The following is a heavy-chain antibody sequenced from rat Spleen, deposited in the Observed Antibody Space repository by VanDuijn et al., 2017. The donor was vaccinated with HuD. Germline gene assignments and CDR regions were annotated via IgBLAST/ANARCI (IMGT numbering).Heavy chain of an antibody. V-gene: IGHV5-58*01. J-gene: IGHJ2*01. CDR1: GFTFSRYW. D-gene: IGHD1-7*01. Sequence: EVQLAETGGGLVQPGRSLKLSCVASGFTFSRYWMYWVRQAPGKGLEWVSSISREGVNTYYPDSVKGRFTISRNNAENSVYLQMDSLRSEDTATYYCAVAGYGYWGQGVMVTVSS. CDR3: AVAGYGY. CDR2: ISREGVNT.